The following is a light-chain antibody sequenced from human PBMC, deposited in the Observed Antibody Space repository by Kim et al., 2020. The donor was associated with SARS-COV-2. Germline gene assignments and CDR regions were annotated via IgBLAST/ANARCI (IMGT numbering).Light chain of an antibody. J-gene: IGKJ4*01. CDR1: QSLGST. CDR3: HHYNNWPLT. V-gene: IGKV3-15*01. CDR2: EAS. Sequence: IVMTQSPATLSVSPGETATLSCRASQSLGSTLAWYQQKPGQAPRLLIYEASTRATGIPARFSGSGSGTEFTLTISSLQSEDFAVYFCHHYNNWPLTFGGGTKVDIK.